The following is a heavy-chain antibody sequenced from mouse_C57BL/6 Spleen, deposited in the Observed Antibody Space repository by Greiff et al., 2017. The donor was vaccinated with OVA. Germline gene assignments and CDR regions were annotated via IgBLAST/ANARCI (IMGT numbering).Heavy chain of an antibody. CDR3: ARGGYGNYRYVDV. J-gene: IGHJ1*03. D-gene: IGHD2-1*01. CDR1: GYTFTSYW. Sequence: QVQLQQPGAELVKPGASVKLSCKASGYTFTSYWMQWVKQRPGQGLEWIGEIDPSDSYTNYNQKFKGKATLTVDTSSSTAYMQLSSLTSEDSAVYYCARGGYGNYRYVDVWGTGTTVTVSS. CDR2: IDPSDSYT. V-gene: IGHV1-50*01.